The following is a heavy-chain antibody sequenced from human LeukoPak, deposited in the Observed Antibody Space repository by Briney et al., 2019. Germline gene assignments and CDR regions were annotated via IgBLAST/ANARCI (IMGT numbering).Heavy chain of an antibody. CDR3: AKHSSSWSFDY. V-gene: IGHV3-23*01. CDR1: GFTFSSYA. J-gene: IGHJ4*02. CDR2: ISSGGSST. D-gene: IGHD6-13*01. Sequence: PGGSLRLSCAASGFTFSSYAMSWVRQAPGKGLEWVSAISSGGSSTYSADSVKGRFTISRDNSKNTLYLQMNSLRAEDTAVYYCAKHSSSWSFDYWGQGTLVTVSS.